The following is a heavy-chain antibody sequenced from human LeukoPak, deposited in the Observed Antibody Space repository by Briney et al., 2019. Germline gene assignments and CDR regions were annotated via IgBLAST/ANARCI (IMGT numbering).Heavy chain of an antibody. V-gene: IGHV3-7*01. CDR3: ARAHPNDYSNPLDY. D-gene: IGHD4-11*01. Sequence: GGSLRLSCAASGSTFSTYWMSWVRQAPGKGLEWVANIKQDGGEKYYVDSVKGRFTISRDNAKNSLYLQMNSLRAEDTAVYYCARAHPNDYSNPLDYWGQGTLVTVSS. J-gene: IGHJ4*02. CDR1: GSTFSTYW. CDR2: IKQDGGEK.